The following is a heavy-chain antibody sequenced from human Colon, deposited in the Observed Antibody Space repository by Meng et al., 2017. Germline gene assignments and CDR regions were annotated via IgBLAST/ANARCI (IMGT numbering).Heavy chain of an antibody. V-gene: IGHV1-69*02. CDR1: GGTLNTLN. D-gene: IGHD7-27*01. CDR2: YIPILGKP. CDR3: SLGPNFDF. Sequence: QIPLGQAGADVKKPGSSVKASCKLSGGTLNTLNIHWVHTAPGQGLEWMGRYIPILGKPKYAQTFQDRVSISADKSTNTVFMELTSLRFEDTAVYFCSLGPNFDFWGQGTQVTVSS. J-gene: IGHJ4*02.